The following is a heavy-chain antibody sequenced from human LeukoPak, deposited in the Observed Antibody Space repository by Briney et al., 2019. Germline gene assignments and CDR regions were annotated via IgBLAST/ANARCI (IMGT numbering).Heavy chain of an antibody. CDR2: IDSDGSST. V-gene: IGHV3-74*01. Sequence: PGGSLRLSCVVSGFTFSRYWMHWVRQAPGKGLVWVSRIDSDGSSTKYADSVEGRFTISRDNSKNTLYLQMNSLRAEDTAVYYCAKDWGPGGWLQLVKLDYWGQGTLVTVSS. D-gene: IGHD5-24*01. J-gene: IGHJ4*02. CDR1: GFTFSRYW. CDR3: AKDWGPGGWLQLVKLDY.